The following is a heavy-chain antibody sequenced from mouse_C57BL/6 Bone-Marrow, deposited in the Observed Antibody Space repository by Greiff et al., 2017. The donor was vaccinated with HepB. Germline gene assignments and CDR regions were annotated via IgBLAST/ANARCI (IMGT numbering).Heavy chain of an antibody. CDR3: ATLLLRSYYAMDY. CDR1: GYTFTSYW. Sequence: QLQLQQPGAELVMPGASVKLSCKASGYTFTSYWMHWVKQRPGQGLEWIGEIDPSDSYTNYNQKFKGKSTLTVDKSSSTAYMQLSSLTSEDSAVYYCATLLLRSYYAMDYWGQGTSVTVSS. CDR2: IDPSDSYT. V-gene: IGHV1-69*01. J-gene: IGHJ4*01. D-gene: IGHD1-1*01.